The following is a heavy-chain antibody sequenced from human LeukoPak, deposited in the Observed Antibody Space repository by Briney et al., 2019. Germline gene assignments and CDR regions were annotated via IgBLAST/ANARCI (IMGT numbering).Heavy chain of an antibody. V-gene: IGHV3-21*01. CDR3: ARDHAGGSGYRYYFDY. Sequence: GGSLRLSCAASGFTFSSYGMNWVRQAPGKGLEWVSSISSSSSYIYYADSVKGRFTISRDNAKNSLYLQMNSLRAEDTAVYYCARDHAGGSGYRYYFDYWGQGTLVTVSS. J-gene: IGHJ4*02. CDR1: GFTFSSYG. D-gene: IGHD3-22*01. CDR2: ISSSSSYI.